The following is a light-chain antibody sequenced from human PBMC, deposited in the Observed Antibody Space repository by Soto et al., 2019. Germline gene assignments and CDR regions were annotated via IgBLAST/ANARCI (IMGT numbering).Light chain of an antibody. CDR3: QQYGSSLSIT. V-gene: IGKV3-20*01. J-gene: IGKJ5*01. CDR1: QSVSSSY. CDR2: GAS. Sequence: EIVLTQSPGTLSLSPVERATLSCRASQSVSSSYLAWYQQKPGQAPRLLIYGASSRATGIPDRFSGSGSETDFTLTISRLEPEDFAVYYCQQYGSSLSITFGQGTRLEIK.